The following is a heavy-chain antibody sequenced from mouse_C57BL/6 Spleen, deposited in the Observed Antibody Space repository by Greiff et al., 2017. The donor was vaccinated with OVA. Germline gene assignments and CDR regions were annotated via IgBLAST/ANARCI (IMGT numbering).Heavy chain of an antibody. J-gene: IGHJ3*01. D-gene: IGHD3-3*01. CDR1: GYTFTSYW. V-gene: IGHV1-50*01. Sequence: QVQLQQPGAELVKPGASVKLSCKASGYTFTSYWMQWVKQRPGQGLEWIGEIDPSDSYTNYNQKFKGKATLTVDTSSSPAYLQLSSLTSEDSAVYYCARKEGPWGQGTLGTVSA. CDR2: IDPSDSYT. CDR3: ARKEGP.